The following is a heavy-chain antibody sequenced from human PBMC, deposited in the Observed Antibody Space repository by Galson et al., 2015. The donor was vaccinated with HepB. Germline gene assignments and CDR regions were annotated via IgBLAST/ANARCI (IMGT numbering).Heavy chain of an antibody. D-gene: IGHD2-15*01. CDR1: GFTFSSYA. J-gene: IGHJ5*02. Sequence: SLRLSCAASGFTFSSYAMSWVRQAPGKGLEWVSAISGSGGSTYYADSVKGRFTISRDNSKNTLYLQMNSLRAEDTAVYYCARRVEGGGRGWFDPWGQGTLVTVSS. CDR3: ARRVEGGGRGWFDP. V-gene: IGHV3-23*01. CDR2: ISGSGGST.